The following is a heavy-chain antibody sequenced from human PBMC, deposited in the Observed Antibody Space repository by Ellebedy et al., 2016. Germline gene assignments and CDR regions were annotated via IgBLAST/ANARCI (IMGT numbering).Heavy chain of an antibody. CDR1: GGSITSGDYY. Sequence: SETLSLTXNVSGGSITSGDYYWSWIRQPPGKGLEWIGYIYYSGNTYYNPSLRSRLTISLDTSKSQFSLRLTSVIAADTGVYYCAVEGSASDACEIWGQGTMVTVSS. J-gene: IGHJ3*02. CDR3: AVEGSASDACEI. D-gene: IGHD2-2*01. V-gene: IGHV4-30-4*01. CDR2: IYYSGNT.